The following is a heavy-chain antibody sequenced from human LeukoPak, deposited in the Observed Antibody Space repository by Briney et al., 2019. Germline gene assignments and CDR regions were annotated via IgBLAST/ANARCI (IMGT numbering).Heavy chain of an antibody. J-gene: IGHJ6*02. V-gene: IGHV3-23*01. CDR2: ISGSGGST. CDR3: AKGPGIAAAGSYYYGMDV. CDR1: GFTFSSYA. Sequence: GGSLSLSCAASGFTFSSYAMSWVRQAPGKGLEWVSAISGSGGSTYYADSVKGRFTISRDNSKNTLYLQMNSLRAEDTAVYYCAKGPGIAAAGSYYYGMDVWGQGTTVTVSS. D-gene: IGHD6-13*01.